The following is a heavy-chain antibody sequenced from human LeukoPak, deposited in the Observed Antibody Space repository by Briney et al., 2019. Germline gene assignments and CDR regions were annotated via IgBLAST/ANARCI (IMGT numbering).Heavy chain of an antibody. J-gene: IGHJ6*03. CDR1: GYTFTSYD. CDR3: ARGNGRARLRSNNYYCYMDV. Sequence: ASVKVSCKASGYTFTSYDINWVRPATGQGLEWMGWMNPNSGNTGYAQKFQGRVNMTRNTSISTAYMELSSLRSEDTAVYYCARGNGRARLRSNNYYCYMDVWGKGTTVTVSS. V-gene: IGHV1-8*01. D-gene: IGHD4-17*01. CDR2: MNPNSGNT.